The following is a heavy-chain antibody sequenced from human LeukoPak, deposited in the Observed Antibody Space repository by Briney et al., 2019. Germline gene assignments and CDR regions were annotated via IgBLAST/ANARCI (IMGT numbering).Heavy chain of an antibody. CDR3: ARAEDGTMIVVASGPIFDY. Sequence: SETLSLTCTVSGYSISSGYYWGWIRQPPGKGLEWIGSIYHSGSTYYNPSLKSRVTISVDTSKNQFSLKLSSVTAADTAVYYYARAEDGTMIVVASGPIFDYWGQGTLVTVSS. CDR2: IYHSGST. D-gene: IGHD3-22*01. CDR1: GYSISSGYY. V-gene: IGHV4-38-2*02. J-gene: IGHJ4*02.